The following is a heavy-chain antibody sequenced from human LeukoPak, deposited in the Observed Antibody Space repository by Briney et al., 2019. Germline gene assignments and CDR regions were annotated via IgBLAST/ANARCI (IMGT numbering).Heavy chain of an antibody. D-gene: IGHD5-18*01. CDR1: GFTFSSNG. CDR2: VAADGGHK. V-gene: IGHV3-30*03. J-gene: IGHJ2*01. CDR3: AREHSHNNWFFDL. Sequence: GGSLRLSCVGSGFTFSSNGIQWVRQAPGKGLEWVAVVAADGGHKVYSDSVKGGFSMSRDNSKNTAFLQMDSLGAEDAAVYFCAREHSHNNWFFDLWGPGTPVTVSS.